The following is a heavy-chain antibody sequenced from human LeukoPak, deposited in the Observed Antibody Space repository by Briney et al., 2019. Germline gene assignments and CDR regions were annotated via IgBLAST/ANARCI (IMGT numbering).Heavy chain of an antibody. D-gene: IGHD3-10*01. CDR2: ISGSGGST. V-gene: IGHV3-23*01. Sequence: GGSLRLSCAASGFTSSSYAMSWVRQAPGKGLEWVSAISGSGGSTYYADSVKGRFTISRDNSKNTLYLQMNSLRAEDTAVYYCAKDLWDYYGSGSTFDYWGQGTLVTVSS. J-gene: IGHJ4*02. CDR1: GFTSSSYA. CDR3: AKDLWDYYGSGSTFDY.